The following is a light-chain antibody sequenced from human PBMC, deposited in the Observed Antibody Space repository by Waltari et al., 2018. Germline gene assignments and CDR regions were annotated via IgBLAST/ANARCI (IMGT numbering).Light chain of an antibody. CDR3: QQYVTSPPA. CDR2: GAS. CDR1: QYVSRNQ. Sequence: EIVLTQSPGTLSLSPGERVTLSCRATQYVSRNQLDWFQQKPGQAPRLLIYGASSRATGIPDRISGSGSGIDFTLTISRLEPEDSAVYYCQQYVTSPPAFGQGTKVEIK. V-gene: IGKV3-20*01. J-gene: IGKJ1*01.